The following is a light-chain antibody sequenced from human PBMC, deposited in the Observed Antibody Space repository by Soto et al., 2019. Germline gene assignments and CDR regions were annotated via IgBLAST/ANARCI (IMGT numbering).Light chain of an antibody. Sequence: DIQMTQSPSTLSASVGDRVTITCRASQSISSWLAWYQQKPGKAPKLLIYTASSLESGVPSRFSGSGSGTEFTLTISRLQPYDFATYYCQEYNSHSRYTFGQGTKLEIK. V-gene: IGKV1-5*03. CDR1: QSISSW. CDR3: QEYNSHSRYT. J-gene: IGKJ2*01. CDR2: TAS.